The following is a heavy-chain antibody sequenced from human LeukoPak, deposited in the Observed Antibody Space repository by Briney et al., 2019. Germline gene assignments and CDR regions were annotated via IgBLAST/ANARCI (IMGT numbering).Heavy chain of an antibody. Sequence: SETLSLTCAVYGGSFSGYYWSWIRQPPGKGLEWIGRIFYSGSTNYSPSLKSRVSMSVDKSKNQFSLKVNSVTASDTAVYHCVRGGGITVLRVEVLPFDIWGPGTMVTVSS. V-gene: IGHV4-59*12. J-gene: IGHJ3*02. D-gene: IGHD1-20*01. CDR1: GGSFSGYY. CDR3: VRGGGITVLRVEVLPFDI. CDR2: IFYSGST.